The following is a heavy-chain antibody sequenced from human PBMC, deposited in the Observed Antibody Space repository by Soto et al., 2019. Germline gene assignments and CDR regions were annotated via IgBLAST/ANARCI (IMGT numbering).Heavy chain of an antibody. CDR2: INPNSGGT. CDR1: GYTFTGYY. Sequence: QVQLVQSGAEVKKPGASVKVSCKASGYTFTGYYMHWVRQAPGQGLEWMGWINPNSGGTNYAQKFQGRVTMTRDTSISTAYMELSRMRSDDTAVYYCARGSEDYYDSSGYYFTWGQGTLVTVSS. D-gene: IGHD3-22*01. CDR3: ARGSEDYYDSSGYYFT. J-gene: IGHJ5*02. V-gene: IGHV1-2*02.